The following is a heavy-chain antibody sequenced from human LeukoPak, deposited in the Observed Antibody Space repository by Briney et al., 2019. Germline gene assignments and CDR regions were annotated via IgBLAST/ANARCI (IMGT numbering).Heavy chain of an antibody. D-gene: IGHD4-17*01. CDR2: INHSGST. V-gene: IGHV4-34*01. J-gene: IGHJ4*02. CDR3: ARPHYGDYEADDY. CDR1: GGSFSGYY. Sequence: SETLSLTCAVYGGSFSGYYWSWIRQPPGKGLEWIGEINHSGSTNYNPSLKSRVTISVDTSKNQFSLKLSSVTAADTAVYYCARPHYGDYEADDYWGQGTLVTVSS.